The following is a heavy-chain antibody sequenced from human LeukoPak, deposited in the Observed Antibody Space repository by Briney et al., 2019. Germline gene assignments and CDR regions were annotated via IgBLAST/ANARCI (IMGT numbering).Heavy chain of an antibody. Sequence: GRSLRLSCAPSGFTFSSYGMNWVRQAPGKGLEWVAVISYDGSNKYYADSVKGRFTISRDNSKNTLFLQMNSLRAEDTAVYYCAKDQASYYYGMDVWGQGTTVTVSS. CDR1: GFTFSSYG. CDR2: ISYDGSNK. CDR3: AKDQASYYYGMDV. J-gene: IGHJ6*02. V-gene: IGHV3-30*18.